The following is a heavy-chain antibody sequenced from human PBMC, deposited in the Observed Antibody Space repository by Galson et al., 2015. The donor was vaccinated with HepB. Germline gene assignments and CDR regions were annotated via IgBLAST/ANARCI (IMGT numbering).Heavy chain of an antibody. CDR3: ARGLARGVIRSYFDY. Sequence: SVKVSCKASGYTFTSYYMHWVRQAPGQGLEWMGIINPSGGSTSYAQKFQGGVTMTRDTSTSTVYMELSSLRYEETAVYYCARGLARGVIRSYFDYWGQGTQVTVSS. V-gene: IGHV1-46*03. CDR2: INPSGGST. D-gene: IGHD3-10*01. J-gene: IGHJ4*02. CDR1: GYTFTSYY.